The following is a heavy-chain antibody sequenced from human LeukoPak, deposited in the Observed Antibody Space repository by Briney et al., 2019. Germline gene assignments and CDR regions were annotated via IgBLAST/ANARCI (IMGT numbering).Heavy chain of an antibody. CDR1: GYTFTGYY. CDR3: ARCDRGSYGDYFDY. Sequence: ASVKVSCKASGYTFTGYYMHWVRQAPGQGLEWMGWINPNSGGTNYAQKFQGRVTMTRDTSISTAYMELSRLRSDDTAVYYCARCDRGSYGDYFDYWGQGTLVTVSS. V-gene: IGHV1-2*02. D-gene: IGHD1-26*01. CDR2: INPNSGGT. J-gene: IGHJ4*02.